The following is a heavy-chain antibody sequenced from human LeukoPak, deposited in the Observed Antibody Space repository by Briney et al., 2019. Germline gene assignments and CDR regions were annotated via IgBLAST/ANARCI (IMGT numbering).Heavy chain of an antibody. CDR3: ARSPYVFWPKYYYYGMDV. D-gene: IGHD3-3*01. V-gene: IGHV1-3*01. CDR1: GYTFTSYA. CDR2: INAGNGNT. J-gene: IGHJ6*02. Sequence: GASVKVSCKASGYTFTSYAMHWVRQAPGQRLEWMGWINAGNGNTKYSQKFQGRVTITRDTSASTAYMELSSLRSEDTAVYYCARSPYVFWPKYYYYGMDVWGQGTTVTVS.